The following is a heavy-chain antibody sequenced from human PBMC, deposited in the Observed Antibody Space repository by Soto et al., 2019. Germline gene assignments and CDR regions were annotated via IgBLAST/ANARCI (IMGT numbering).Heavy chain of an antibody. CDR3: ARGDRGGSGSPASYYYSGLDV. Sequence: DVHVLESGGDLVQPGGSLRLSCAASGFTLSSYAMSWVRQAPGKGLEWVTSVRAGGDMKYNSDSVKGRFTISRDNSNNSLFLQMNSLRIEDTALYYCARGDRGGSGSPASYYYSGLDVWGQGTTVTVS. V-gene: IGHV3-23*01. J-gene: IGHJ6*02. CDR1: GFTLSSYA. D-gene: IGHD3-10*01. CDR2: VRAGGDMK.